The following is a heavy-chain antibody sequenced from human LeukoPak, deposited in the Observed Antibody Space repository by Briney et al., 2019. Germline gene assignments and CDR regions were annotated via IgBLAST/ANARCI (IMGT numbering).Heavy chain of an antibody. Sequence: GASVKVSCKASGYTFTSYGISWVRQAHGQGIEWMGWMSAYNGNTNYAQKLLGRVTMTTDTSTSITYMELRSLRSDDSAVYYCARDLSSDYCGMDVWGQGTTVTVSS. CDR1: GYTFTSYG. V-gene: IGHV1-18*01. CDR3: ARDLSSDYCGMDV. CDR2: MSAYNGNT. J-gene: IGHJ6*02.